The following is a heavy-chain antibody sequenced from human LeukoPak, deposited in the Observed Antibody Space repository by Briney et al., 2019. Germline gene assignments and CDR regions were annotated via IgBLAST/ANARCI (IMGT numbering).Heavy chain of an antibody. V-gene: IGHV6-1*01. CDR2: TYYRSQWYN. J-gene: IGHJ6*02. D-gene: IGHD3-22*01. Sequence: SQTLSLTCAISGDSVSSNSAAWNWIRQSPSRGLEWLGRTYYRSQWYNDYAVSVKSRITINPDTSKNQFSLQLNSVTPEDTAVYYCAVLYDSSGLDYYYGMDVWGQGTTVTVSS. CDR1: GDSVSSNSAA. CDR3: AVLYDSSGLDYYYGMDV.